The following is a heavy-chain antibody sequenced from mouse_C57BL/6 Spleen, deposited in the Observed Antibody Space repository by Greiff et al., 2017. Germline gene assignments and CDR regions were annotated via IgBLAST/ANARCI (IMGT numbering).Heavy chain of an antibody. CDR3: ARRRGYYDYDEGFAY. V-gene: IGHV3-6*01. D-gene: IGHD2-4*01. CDR2: ISYDGSN. CDR1: GYSITSGYY. Sequence: VQLKESGPGLVKPSQSLSLTCSVTGYSITSGYYWNWIRQFPGNKLEWMGYISYDGSNNYNPSLKNRISITRDTSKNQFFLKLNSVTTEDTATYYCARRRGYYDYDEGFAYWGQGALVTVSA. J-gene: IGHJ3*01.